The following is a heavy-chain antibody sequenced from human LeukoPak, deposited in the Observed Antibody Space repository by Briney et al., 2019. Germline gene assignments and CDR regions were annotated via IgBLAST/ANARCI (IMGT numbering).Heavy chain of an antibody. D-gene: IGHD3-22*01. V-gene: IGHV4-59*01. Sequence: SETLSLTCTVSGGSISSYYWSWIRQPPGKGLEWIGYIYYSGSTNYNPSLKSRVTISVDTSKNQFSLKLSSVTAADTAVYYCAREIVVATWSAFDIWGQGTMVTVSS. CDR1: GGSISSYY. J-gene: IGHJ3*02. CDR2: IYYSGST. CDR3: AREIVVATWSAFDI.